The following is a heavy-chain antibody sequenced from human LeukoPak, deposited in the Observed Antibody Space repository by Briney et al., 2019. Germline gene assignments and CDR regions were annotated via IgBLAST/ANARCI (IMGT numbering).Heavy chain of an antibody. CDR1: VGSISSSSYY. V-gene: IGHV4-61*05. D-gene: IGHD1-26*01. Sequence: PSETLSLTCTVSVGSISSSSYYWGWGRQPPGKGVEWIWEIYHSGSTNYNPPLKSRVTISLDKSKNQFSLKLSSVTAADTAVYYCARDSSIVGTTGAFDIWGQGTMVIVSS. CDR2: IYHSGST. CDR3: ARDSSIVGTTGAFDI. J-gene: IGHJ3*02.